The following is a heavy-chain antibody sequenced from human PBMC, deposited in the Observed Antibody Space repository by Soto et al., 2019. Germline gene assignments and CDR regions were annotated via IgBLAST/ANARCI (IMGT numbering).Heavy chain of an antibody. V-gene: IGHV4-30-4*01. CDR2: IYYSGST. D-gene: IGHD1-1*01. CDR3: ARQSVFWNDAKMYYFDY. J-gene: IGHJ4*02. CDR1: GGSISSGYYY. Sequence: QVQLQESGPGLVKPSQTLSLTCTVSGGSISSGYYYWSWIRQPPGKGLEWIGYIYYSGSTYYNPSLKSRVTIAVDTSKNQFSLKLSSVTAADTAVYYCARQSVFWNDAKMYYFDYWGQGTLVTVSS.